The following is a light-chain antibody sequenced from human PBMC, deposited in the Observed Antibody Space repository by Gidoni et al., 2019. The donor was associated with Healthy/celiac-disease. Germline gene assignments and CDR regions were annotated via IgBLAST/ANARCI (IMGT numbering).Light chain of an antibody. V-gene: IGKV3-15*01. J-gene: IGKJ4*01. CDR1: ESVSRN. CDR3: QHYNNWPLT. Sequence: EIVMTQSPVTLSVSPGERATLSCRASESVSRNLAWYQQKPGQAPRLLIYGASTRATGIPARCSGSGSGTEFTLAISSLQSEDFAVYYCQHYNNWPLTFGGGTKVEIK. CDR2: GAS.